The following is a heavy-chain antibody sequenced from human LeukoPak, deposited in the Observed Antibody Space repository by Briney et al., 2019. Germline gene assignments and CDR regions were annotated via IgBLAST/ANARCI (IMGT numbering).Heavy chain of an antibody. J-gene: IGHJ6*04. CDR2: IYYSGST. CDR1: GGTISSYD. Sequence: PSETLTLTCTVSGGTISSYDWSWIRQPPGKGLEWIGYIYYSGSTDYNPSLKHRITISVDTSKNQSSLKLSSVTAADTAVYYCARDPGYDIKSWYYYGMDVWGKGTTVTVSS. CDR3: ARDPGYDIKSWYYYGMDV. V-gene: IGHV4-59*01. D-gene: IGHD3-9*01.